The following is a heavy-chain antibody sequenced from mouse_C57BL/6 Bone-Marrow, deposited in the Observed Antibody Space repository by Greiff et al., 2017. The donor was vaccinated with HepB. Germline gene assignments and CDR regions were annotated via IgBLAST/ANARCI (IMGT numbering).Heavy chain of an antibody. V-gene: IGHV5-6*02. J-gene: IGHJ2*01. CDR3: ARHYGSSYGYFDY. CDR2: ISSGGSYT. D-gene: IGHD1-1*01. Sequence: DVMLVESGGDLVKPGGSLKLSCAASGFTFSSYGLSWVRQTPDKRLEWVATISSGGSYTYYPDSVKGRFTISRDTAKNTLYLQMSSLKSEDTAMYYCARHYGSSYGYFDYWGQGTTLTVSS. CDR1: GFTFSSYG.